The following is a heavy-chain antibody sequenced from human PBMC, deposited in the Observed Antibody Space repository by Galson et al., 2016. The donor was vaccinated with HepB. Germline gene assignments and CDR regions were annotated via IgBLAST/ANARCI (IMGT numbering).Heavy chain of an antibody. Sequence: TLSLTCAVSGGSVRSGGFYWNWVRHHPEKGLEWIGYIGYSGDLLYNPSLKGRVVISLEASTNRFYLKLTSVTVADTAVYFCARASHYNILTGLDTWGQGTLLSVSS. J-gene: IGHJ5*02. CDR3: ARASHYNILTGLDT. V-gene: IGHV4-31*11. CDR1: GGSVRSGGFY. D-gene: IGHD3-9*01. CDR2: IGYSGDL.